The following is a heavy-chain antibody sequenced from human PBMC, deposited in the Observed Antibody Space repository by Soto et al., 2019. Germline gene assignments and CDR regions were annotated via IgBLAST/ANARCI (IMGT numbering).Heavy chain of an antibody. V-gene: IGHV4-34*01. CDR1: VGSFSGYY. CDR3: ARGPYCSGGSCYNAFDI. CDR2: INHSGST. J-gene: IGHJ3*02. D-gene: IGHD2-15*01. Sequence: SETLSLTCAVYVGSFSGYYWSWIRQPPGKGLEWIGEINHSGSTNYNPSLKSRVTISVDTSKNQFSLKLSSVTAADTAVYYCARGPYCSGGSCYNAFDIWGQGTMVT.